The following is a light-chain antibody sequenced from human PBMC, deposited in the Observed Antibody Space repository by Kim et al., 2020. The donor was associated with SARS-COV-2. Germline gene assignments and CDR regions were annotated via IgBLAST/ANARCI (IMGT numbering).Light chain of an antibody. V-gene: IGLV3-1*01. CDR3: QAWDSSNYV. J-gene: IGLJ1*01. Sequence: MSQGPTASITCSGDKLGDKYACWYQQKPGQSPVLVIYQDSKRPSGIPERFSGSNSGNTATLTISGTQAMDEADYYCQAWDSSNYVFGTGTKVTVL. CDR2: QDS. CDR1: KLGDKY.